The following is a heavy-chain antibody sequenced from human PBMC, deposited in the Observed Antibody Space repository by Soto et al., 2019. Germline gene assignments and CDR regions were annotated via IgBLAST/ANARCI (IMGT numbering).Heavy chain of an antibody. J-gene: IGHJ2*01. Sequence: QVQLVESGGGVVQSGRSLRLSCAASGFTFSSYAMHWVRQAPGKGLEWVAVISYDGSNKYYADSVKGRFTISRDNSKNTLYLQMNSLRAEDTAVYYCARGVGNWYFDLWGRGTLVTVSS. CDR2: ISYDGSNK. CDR3: ARGVGNWYFDL. D-gene: IGHD3-10*01. CDR1: GFTFSSYA. V-gene: IGHV3-30-3*01.